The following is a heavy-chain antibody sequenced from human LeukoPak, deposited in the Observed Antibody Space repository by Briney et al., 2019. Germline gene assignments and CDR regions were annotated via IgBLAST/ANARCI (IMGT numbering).Heavy chain of an antibody. V-gene: IGHV3-74*01. CDR2: VNSDGSRT. CDR1: GFTFSSHW. CDR3: ARERQYDMDV. J-gene: IGHJ6*02. Sequence: SGGSLRLSCVASGFTFSSHWMHWVRQAPGSGLVWVSRVNSDGSRTSYAGSVKGRFTISRDNAKNTLYLQMNSLRAEDMAVYYCARERQYDMDVWGQGTTVTVSS.